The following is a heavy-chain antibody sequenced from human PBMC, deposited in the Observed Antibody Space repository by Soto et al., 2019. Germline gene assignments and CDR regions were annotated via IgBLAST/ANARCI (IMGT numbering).Heavy chain of an antibody. CDR1: GFTFSSDD. D-gene: IGHD6-13*01. CDR2: IGTAGDT. Sequence: EVQLVESGGGLVQPGGSLRLSCAASGFTFSSDDMHWVLQATGKGLEWVSAIGTAGDTYYPGSVKGRFTISRENAKNSLYLQMNSLRAGDTAVYYCARGRALLAAAGTWHWFDPWGQGTLVTVSS. J-gene: IGHJ5*02. V-gene: IGHV3-13*01. CDR3: ARGRALLAAAGTWHWFDP.